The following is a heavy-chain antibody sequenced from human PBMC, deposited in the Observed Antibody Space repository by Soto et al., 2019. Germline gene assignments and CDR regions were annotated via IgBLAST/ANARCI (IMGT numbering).Heavy chain of an antibody. V-gene: IGHV4-31*03. CDR1: GGSISSGGYY. CDR3: ARIYVAHKYYFDY. Sequence: SETLSLTCTVSGGSISSGGYYWSWIRQHPGKGLEWIGYIYYSGSTYYNPSLKSRVTISVDTSKNQFSLKLSSVTAADTAVYYCARIYVAHKYYFDYWGQGTLVTVSS. CDR2: IYYSGST. J-gene: IGHJ4*02. D-gene: IGHD3-10*02.